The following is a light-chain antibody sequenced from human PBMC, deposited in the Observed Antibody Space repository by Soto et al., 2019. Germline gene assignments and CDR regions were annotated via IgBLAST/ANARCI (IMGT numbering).Light chain of an antibody. J-gene: IGLJ1*01. CDR3: SSYAGSNNYV. Sequence: ALTQPPSAPWSPGQSVTISCTGTSSDVGGYNYVSWYQQHPGKAPKLMIYEVSKRPSGVPDRFSGSKSGNTASLTVSGLQAEDEADYYCSSYAGSNNYVFGTGTKVTVL. CDR2: EVS. CDR1: SSDVGGYNY. V-gene: IGLV2-8*01.